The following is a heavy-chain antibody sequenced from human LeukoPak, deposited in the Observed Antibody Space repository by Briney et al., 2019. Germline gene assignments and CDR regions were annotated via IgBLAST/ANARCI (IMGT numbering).Heavy chain of an antibody. V-gene: IGHV1-2*02. Sequence: ASVKVSCKASGGTFSSYYMHWVRQAPGQGLEWMGWINPNSGGTNYAQKFQGRVTMTRDTSISTVYMEMSRLRSDDTAVYYCARESVPAVAARRGLNYWGQGTLVAVSS. J-gene: IGHJ4*02. CDR3: ARESVPAVAARRGLNY. CDR1: GGTFSSYY. CDR2: INPNSGGT. D-gene: IGHD6-6*01.